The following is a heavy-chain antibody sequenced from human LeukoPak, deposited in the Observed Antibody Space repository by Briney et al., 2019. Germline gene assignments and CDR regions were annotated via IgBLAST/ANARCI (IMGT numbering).Heavy chain of an antibody. CDR1: GGSISNSSKY. Sequence: SETLSLTCTVSGGSISNSSKYWGWIRQPPGKGLEWIGNIYYSGSIYYNPSLKSRVAIFVDTSNNQFSLKLSSVTAADTAVYYCATPRGASNWFEPWGQGALVTVSS. D-gene: IGHD3-10*01. CDR3: ATPRGASNWFEP. V-gene: IGHV4-39*01. CDR2: IYYSGSI. J-gene: IGHJ5*02.